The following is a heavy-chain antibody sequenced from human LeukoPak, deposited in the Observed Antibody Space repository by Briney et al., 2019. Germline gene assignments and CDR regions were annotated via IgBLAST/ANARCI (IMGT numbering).Heavy chain of an antibody. CDR3: AKDHPSIVVVVAASVFDY. CDR1: GFTFSSYA. CDR2: ISGSGGST. D-gene: IGHD2-15*01. J-gene: IGHJ4*02. Sequence: RGSLRLSCAASGFTFSSYAMSWVRQAPGKGLEWVSAISGSGGSTYYADSVKGRFTVSRDNSKNTLYLQMNSLRAEDTAAYYCAKDHPSIVVVVAASVFDYWGQGTLVTVSS. V-gene: IGHV3-23*01.